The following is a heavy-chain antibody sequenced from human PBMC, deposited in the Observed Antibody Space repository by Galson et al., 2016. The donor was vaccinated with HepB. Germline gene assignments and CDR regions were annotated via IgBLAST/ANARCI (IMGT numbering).Heavy chain of an antibody. Sequence: SLRLSCAASGFTFRNYGIHWVRQTPGKGLEWVAVISHDGTVDFNGDSVKGRFTISRDNSKNTVYLQMNNLRPEDTAVYYCAKDLLQGWEVGDGAFDFWGQGTMVIVSS. J-gene: IGHJ3*01. CDR1: GFTFRNYG. D-gene: IGHD5-24*01. V-gene: IGHV3-30*18. CDR3: AKDLLQGWEVGDGAFDF. CDR2: ISHDGTVD.